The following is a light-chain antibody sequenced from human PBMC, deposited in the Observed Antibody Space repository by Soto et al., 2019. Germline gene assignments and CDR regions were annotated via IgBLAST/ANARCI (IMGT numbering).Light chain of an antibody. Sequence: DIQRTKSPYTLSASVGDTVTITCRASQSISSWLAWYQQKPGKAPKLLIYRASTLQSGVPSRFSASGSGTEFILTISSLQPDDFATYYCQLYNTYSGTFGHGTNVDVK. V-gene: IGKV1-5*03. J-gene: IGKJ1*01. CDR3: QLYNTYSGT. CDR1: QSISSW. CDR2: RAS.